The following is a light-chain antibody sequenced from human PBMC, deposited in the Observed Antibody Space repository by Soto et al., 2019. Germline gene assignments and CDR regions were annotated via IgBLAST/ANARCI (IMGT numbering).Light chain of an antibody. CDR1: QSISSN. Sequence: EIVRTQSPATLSVSPGDRATVSCRASQSISSNLAWYQHKPGQAPRLLIYGASTRATGIPDRFSGSGSGAEFTLTISNLQSEDFAVYYCQQYNNWPPYTFGQGTKLEIK. CDR3: QQYNNWPPYT. J-gene: IGKJ2*01. V-gene: IGKV3-15*01. CDR2: GAS.